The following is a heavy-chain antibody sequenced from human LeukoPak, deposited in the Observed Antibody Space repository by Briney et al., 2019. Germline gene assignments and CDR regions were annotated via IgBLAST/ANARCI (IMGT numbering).Heavy chain of an antibody. CDR2: FSGSGGIT. CDR3: VAYYDILTGYKY. Sequence: GGSLRLSCAASGFTFSNYAMSWVRQAPGKGLEWVSGFSGSGGITYYADSVKGRFTISRDNSKNTLYLQMNSLRAEDTAVYYCVAYYDILTGYKYWGQGTLVTVSS. CDR1: GFTFSNYA. J-gene: IGHJ4*02. D-gene: IGHD3-9*01. V-gene: IGHV3-23*01.